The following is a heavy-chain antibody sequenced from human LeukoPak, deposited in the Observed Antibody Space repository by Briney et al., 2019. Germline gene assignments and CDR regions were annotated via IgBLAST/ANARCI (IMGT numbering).Heavy chain of an antibody. D-gene: IGHD2-2*01. V-gene: IGHV3-74*03. CDR3: VRSRFTTSSFDY. CDR2: INSDESVT. J-gene: IGHJ4*02. Sequence: LPGGSLRLSCSASRFTFSSSWMQSVRHAPGQGLVWVSRINSDESVTTYTNSVKGRFTISRDNAKNTLYLQMNSLRAEDTAMYYCVRSRFTTSSFDYWGQGTLVTVSS. CDR1: RFTFSSSW.